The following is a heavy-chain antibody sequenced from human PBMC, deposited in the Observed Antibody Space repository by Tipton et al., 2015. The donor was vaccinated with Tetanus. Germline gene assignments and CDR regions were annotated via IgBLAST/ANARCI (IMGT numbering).Heavy chain of an antibody. D-gene: IGHD6-13*01. CDR1: GGSISSDGAY. Sequence: TLSLTCTVSGGSISSDGAYWSWIRQHPGEGLEWIGYISNSGSTYYNPSLKSRVTISVDTSQKQISLKANSVTAADTAVYYCARDPGIASAGLWFDPWGQGTLVTVSS. V-gene: IGHV4-31*03. CDR2: ISNSGST. J-gene: IGHJ5*02. CDR3: ARDPGIASAGLWFDP.